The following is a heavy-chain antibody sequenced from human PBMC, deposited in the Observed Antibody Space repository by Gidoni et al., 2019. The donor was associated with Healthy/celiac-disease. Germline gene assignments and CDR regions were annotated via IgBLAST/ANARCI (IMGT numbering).Heavy chain of an antibody. Sequence: QVQLVQSGAEVKKPGSSVKVSCKASGCTFSSYAISWVRQAPGQGLEWMGRIIPILGIANYAQKFQGRVTITADKSTSTAYMELSSLRSEDTAVYYCARDTGYCSGGSCPPDYWGQGTLVTVSS. J-gene: IGHJ4*02. D-gene: IGHD2-15*01. CDR2: IIPILGIA. CDR1: GCTFSSYA. V-gene: IGHV1-69*04. CDR3: ARDTGYCSGGSCPPDY.